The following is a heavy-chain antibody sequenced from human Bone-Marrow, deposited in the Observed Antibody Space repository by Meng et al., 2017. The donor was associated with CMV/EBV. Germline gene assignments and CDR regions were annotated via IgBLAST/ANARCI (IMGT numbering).Heavy chain of an antibody. CDR2: IDPEDGET. V-gene: IGHV1-69-2*01. CDR3: AVIDPPGSRPPLDN. J-gene: IGHJ4*02. CDR1: GGTFSSYA. D-gene: IGHD1-26*01. Sequence: VQLVQSGAEVKKPGSSVKVSCKASGGTFSSYAISWVRQAPGKGLEWMGLIDPEDGETIYTANFQGRVTITADTSTDTVYIELSSLKSEDTAIYYCAVIDPPGSRPPLDNWGQGTLVTVSS.